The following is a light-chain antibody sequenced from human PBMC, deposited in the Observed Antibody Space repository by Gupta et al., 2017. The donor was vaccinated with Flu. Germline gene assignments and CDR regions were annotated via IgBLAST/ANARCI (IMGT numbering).Light chain of an antibody. J-gene: IGLJ2*01. Sequence: SVTISCTGSSTDVGDNKYVSWYQQHPGKAPSRMIFEVNRRPSGVPGRFSGSKSDNTASLTVSGLRAEEDADYFCSSYTGGNTVLFGGGTKLTVL. V-gene: IGLV2-8*01. CDR1: STDVGDNKY. CDR3: SSYTGGNTVL. CDR2: EVN.